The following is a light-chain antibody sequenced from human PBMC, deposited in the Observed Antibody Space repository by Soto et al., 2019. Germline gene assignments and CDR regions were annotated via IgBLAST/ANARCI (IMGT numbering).Light chain of an antibody. CDR1: SSDVGAYNY. CDR3: TSNAVSNTYV. CDR2: EVN. J-gene: IGLJ1*01. Sequence: QSALTQPPSASGSPGQSVTISCTGTSSDVGAYNYDSWYQQHPGKAPKLMIYEVNKRPSGVPDRFSGSKSGNTASLTVSGLQAEDEADYYCTSNAVSNTYVFGTGTKVTVL. V-gene: IGLV2-8*01.